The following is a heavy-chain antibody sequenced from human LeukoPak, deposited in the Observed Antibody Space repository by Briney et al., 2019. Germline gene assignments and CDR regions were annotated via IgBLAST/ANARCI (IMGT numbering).Heavy chain of an antibody. D-gene: IGHD5-24*01. Sequence: ASVKVSCKASGYTFTSYYMHWVRQAPGQGLEWMGIINPSGGSTSYAQKFQGRVTMTSDMSTSTVYMELSSLRSEDTAVYYCARADITRDGYNSAFDIWGQGTMVTVSP. CDR2: INPSGGST. CDR1: GYTFTSYY. J-gene: IGHJ3*02. CDR3: ARADITRDGYNSAFDI. V-gene: IGHV1-46*01.